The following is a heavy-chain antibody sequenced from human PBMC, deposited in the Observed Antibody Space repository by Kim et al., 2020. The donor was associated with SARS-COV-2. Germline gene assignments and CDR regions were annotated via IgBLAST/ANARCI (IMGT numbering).Heavy chain of an antibody. J-gene: IGHJ6*03. V-gene: IGHV1-2*02. Sequence: AQKFQGRVPMTRDTSISTAYMELSRLRSDDTAVYYCARDVGATGYYYMDVWGKGTTVTVSS. D-gene: IGHD1-26*01. CDR3: ARDVGATGYYYMDV.